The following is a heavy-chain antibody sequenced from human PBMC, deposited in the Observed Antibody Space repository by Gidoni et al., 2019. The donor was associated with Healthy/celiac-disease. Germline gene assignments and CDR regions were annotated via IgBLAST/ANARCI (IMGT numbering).Heavy chain of an antibody. V-gene: IGHV3-23*04. CDR1: GFTFSSYA. CDR3: AKDSYYYDSSGYYLFDY. J-gene: IGHJ4*02. Sequence: EVQLVESGGGLVQPGGSLRLSCAASGFTFSSYAMSWVRQAPGKGLEWVSAISGSGGSTYYADSVKGRFTISRDNSKNTLYLQMNSLRAEDTAVYYCAKDSYYYDSSGYYLFDYWGQGTLVTVSS. D-gene: IGHD3-22*01. CDR2: ISGSGGST.